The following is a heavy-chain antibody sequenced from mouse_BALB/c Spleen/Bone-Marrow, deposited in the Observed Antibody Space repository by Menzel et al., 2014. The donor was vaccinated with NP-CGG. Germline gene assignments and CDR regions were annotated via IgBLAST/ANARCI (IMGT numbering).Heavy chain of an antibody. CDR3: ARGENCDNFDY. D-gene: IGHD4-1*01. CDR1: GFTFSSFG. Sequence: EVQVVESGGGLVQPGGSRKLSCAASGFTFSSFGMHWVRQAPEKGLEWVAYISSGSSTIYYADTVKGRFTISRDNPKNTLFLQMTSLRSEDTAMYYCARGENCDNFDYWGQGTTLTVSS. CDR2: ISSGSSTI. V-gene: IGHV5-17*02. J-gene: IGHJ2*01.